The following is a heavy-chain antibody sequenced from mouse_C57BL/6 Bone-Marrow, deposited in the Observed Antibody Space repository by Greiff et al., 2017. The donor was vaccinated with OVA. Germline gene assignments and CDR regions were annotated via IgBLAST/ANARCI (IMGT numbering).Heavy chain of an antibody. Sequence: EVKVVESGGGLVQPGGSLSLSCAASGFTFTDYYMSWVRQPPGKALEWLGFIRNKANGYTTEYSASVKGRFTISRDNSQSILYLQMNALRAEDSATYYCARGITTVVGYFDVWGTGTTVTVSS. CDR3: ARGITTVVGYFDV. J-gene: IGHJ1*03. CDR2: IRNKANGYTT. V-gene: IGHV7-3*01. D-gene: IGHD1-1*01. CDR1: GFTFTDYY.